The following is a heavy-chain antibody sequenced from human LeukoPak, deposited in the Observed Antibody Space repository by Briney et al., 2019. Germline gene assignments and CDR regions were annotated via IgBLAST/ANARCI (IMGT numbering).Heavy chain of an antibody. J-gene: IGHJ4*02. D-gene: IGHD1-26*01. Sequence: VASVKVSCKASGYTFTSYDINWVRQATGQGLEWMGWMNPNSGNTGYAQKFQGRVIMTRDTSTSTVYMELSSLRSEDTGVYSCARAVSGSYLGYWGQGTLVTVSS. CDR2: MNPNSGNT. V-gene: IGHV1-8*01. CDR3: ARAVSGSYLGY. CDR1: GYTFTSYD.